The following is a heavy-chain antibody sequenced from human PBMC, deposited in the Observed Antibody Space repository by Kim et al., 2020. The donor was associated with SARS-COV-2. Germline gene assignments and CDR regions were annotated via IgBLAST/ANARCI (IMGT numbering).Heavy chain of an antibody. Sequence: GGSLRLYCAASGFTFSTSWMTWVRHAPGKGLELVANIRRDGSQTHYVDSVKGRFTISRDNAMNSLYLQMSSLRVDDTAVYYCAREVSPRFESRTYYDAF. V-gene: IGHV3-7*01. CDR1: GFTFSTSW. D-gene: IGHD3-10*01. CDR3: AREVSPRFESRTYYDAF. CDR2: IRRDGSQT. J-gene: IGHJ3*01.